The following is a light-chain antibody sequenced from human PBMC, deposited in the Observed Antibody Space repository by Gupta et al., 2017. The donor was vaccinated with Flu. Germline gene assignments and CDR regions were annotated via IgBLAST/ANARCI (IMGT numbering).Light chain of an antibody. J-gene: IGLJ1*01. V-gene: IGLV2-11*01. Sequence: QSALTQPRSVSGSPGQSVTISCTGTSSDVGGYNYVSWYQQHPGKAPKLMIYDVSKRPSGVPDRFSGSKSGNTASLTISGRQAEDEADYYCCSDAGSDTYVFGTGTKVTVL. CDR3: CSDAGSDTYV. CDR2: DVS. CDR1: SSDVGGYNY.